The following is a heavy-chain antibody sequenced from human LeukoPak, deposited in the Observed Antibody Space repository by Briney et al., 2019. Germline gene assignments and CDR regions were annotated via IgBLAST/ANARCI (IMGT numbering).Heavy chain of an antibody. D-gene: IGHD6-13*01. J-gene: IGHJ6*03. Sequence: SETLSLTCTVSGGSISSSSYYWDWIRQPPGKGLEWIGSIYYGGSTNYNPSLKSRVTMSVDTSKNQFSLKLSSVTAADTAVYYCARGGFGHSSSWPLYYYYYMDVWGKGTTVTISS. CDR3: ARGGFGHSSSWPLYYYYYMDV. CDR2: IYYGGST. V-gene: IGHV4-39*07. CDR1: GGSISSSSYY.